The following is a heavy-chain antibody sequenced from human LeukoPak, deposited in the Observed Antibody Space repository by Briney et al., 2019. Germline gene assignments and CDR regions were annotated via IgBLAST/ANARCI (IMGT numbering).Heavy chain of an antibody. V-gene: IGHV3-48*03. CDR3: ARGGYYDSSGYDY. Sequence: GGSLRLSCAASGFTFSSYEMNWVRQAPGKGLEWVSCISSSGSTIYYADSLKGRFTISRDNPKNSLYLQMNSLRAEDTAVYYCARGGYYDSSGYDYWGQGTLVTVSS. CDR1: GFTFSSYE. CDR2: ISSSGSTI. D-gene: IGHD3-22*01. J-gene: IGHJ4*02.